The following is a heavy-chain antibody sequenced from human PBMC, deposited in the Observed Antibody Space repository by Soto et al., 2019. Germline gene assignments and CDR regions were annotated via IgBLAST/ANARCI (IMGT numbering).Heavy chain of an antibody. J-gene: IGHJ5*01. Sequence: SETLSLTCTISCGSFNNDYWTWIRQSPWKGLEWIGYIFHSGFTDYNPSVKSRVTISIDNSKNLFSLKLTSVTAADTVVYYCARERHFSDSACYYGTLDSWGQGILVTVSS. D-gene: IGHD3-22*01. V-gene: IGHV4-59*01. CDR2: IFHSGFT. CDR1: CGSFNNDY. CDR3: ARERHFSDSACYYGTLDS.